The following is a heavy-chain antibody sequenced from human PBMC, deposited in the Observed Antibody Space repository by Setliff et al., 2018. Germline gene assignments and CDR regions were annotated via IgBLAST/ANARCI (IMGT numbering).Heavy chain of an antibody. CDR1: GGSISSGSYY. V-gene: IGHV4-61*02. D-gene: IGHD5-18*01. CDR3: ARGKSVTASNWFDP. CDR2: IYTSGST. Sequence: SETLSLTCTVSGGSISSGSYYWSWIRQPAGKGLEWIGRIYTSGSTNYNPSLKSRVTISVDTSKNQFSLKLSSVTAADTAVYYCARGKSVTASNWFDPWGQGTLVTVSS. J-gene: IGHJ5*02.